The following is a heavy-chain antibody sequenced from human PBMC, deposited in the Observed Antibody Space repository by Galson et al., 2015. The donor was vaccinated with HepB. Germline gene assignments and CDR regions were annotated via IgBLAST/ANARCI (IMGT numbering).Heavy chain of an antibody. CDR3: ARGVLEWLLFNYFYYMDV. CDR2: IKQDSTEK. J-gene: IGHJ6*03. V-gene: IGHV3-7*03. Sequence: SLRLSCAASGFTFSSYWMTWVRQAPGKGLEWVANIKQDSTEKYYVDSVKGRFTISRDNTKNSLFLHMNRLRAEDTAVYYCARGVLEWLLFNYFYYMDVWGKGTTVTVSS. CDR1: GFTFSSYW. D-gene: IGHD3-3*01.